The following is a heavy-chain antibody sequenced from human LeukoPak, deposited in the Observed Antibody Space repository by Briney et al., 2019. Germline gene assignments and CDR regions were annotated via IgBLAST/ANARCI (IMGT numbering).Heavy chain of an antibody. J-gene: IGHJ4*02. Sequence: PSETLSLTCTVSGYSISSGYYWGWIRQPPGKGLEWIGSIYHSGSTYYNPSLKSRVTISVDTSKNQFSLKLSSVTAADTAVYYCARMTRWLQLPHFDYWGQGTLVTVSS. CDR3: ARMTRWLQLPHFDY. V-gene: IGHV4-38-2*02. CDR1: GYSISSGYY. D-gene: IGHD5-24*01. CDR2: IYHSGST.